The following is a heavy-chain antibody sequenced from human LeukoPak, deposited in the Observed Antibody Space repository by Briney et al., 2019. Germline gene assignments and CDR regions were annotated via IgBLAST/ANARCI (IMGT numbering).Heavy chain of an antibody. J-gene: IGHJ6*03. CDR1: GFTVSSNS. CDR3: ARGGYDFWSGYRRNYYYYYMDV. Sequence: GGSLRLSCTVSGFTVSSNSMSWVRQAPGKGLEWVSAISSSSSYIYYADSVKGRFTISRDNAKNSLYLQMNSLRAEDTAVYYCARGGYDFWSGYRRNYYYYYMDVWGKGTTVTVSS. CDR2: ISSSSSYI. D-gene: IGHD3-3*01. V-gene: IGHV3-21*06.